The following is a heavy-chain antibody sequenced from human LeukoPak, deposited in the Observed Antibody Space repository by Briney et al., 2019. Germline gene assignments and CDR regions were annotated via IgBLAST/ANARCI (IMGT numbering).Heavy chain of an antibody. V-gene: IGHV1-69*05. Sequence: SVKVSCKASGGTFSSYAISWVRQAPGQGLEWMGGIIPIFGTANYAQKFQGRVTMTRDTSISTAYMELSRLRSDDTAVYYCARGIVEMATNGPDYYYYYYMDVWGKGTTVTVSS. D-gene: IGHD5-24*01. CDR3: ARGIVEMATNGPDYYYYYYMDV. CDR1: GGTFSSYA. J-gene: IGHJ6*03. CDR2: IIPIFGTA.